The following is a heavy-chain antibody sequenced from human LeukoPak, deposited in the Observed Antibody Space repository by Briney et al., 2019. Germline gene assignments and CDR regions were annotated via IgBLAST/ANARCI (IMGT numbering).Heavy chain of an antibody. CDR2: INHSGFT. CDR1: GGSFSGYY. V-gene: IGHV4-34*01. CDR3: ARGTMSSNYYYYCYMDV. Sequence: PSETLSLTCGVYGGSFSGYYWSWIRQSPGKGLEWIGEINHSGFTNSNPSLKSRVTISVDTSKNQFSLKLSSVTAADTAVYYCARGTMSSNYYYYCYMDVWGKGTTVTVSS. D-gene: IGHD6-6*01. J-gene: IGHJ6*03.